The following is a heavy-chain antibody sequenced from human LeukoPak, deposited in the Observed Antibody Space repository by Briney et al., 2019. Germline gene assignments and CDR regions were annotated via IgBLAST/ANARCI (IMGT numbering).Heavy chain of an antibody. CDR2: ISAYNGNT. J-gene: IGHJ4*02. CDR1: GYTFTSYG. V-gene: IGHV1-18*01. Sequence: ASVKVSCKASGYTFTSYGISWVRQAPGQGLEWMGWISAYNGNTNYAQKLQGRVTMTTDTSTSTAYMELRSLRSDDTAVYYCARDGDYGSGSYYQYYFDYWGQGTLVTVSS. D-gene: IGHD3-10*01. CDR3: ARDGDYGSGSYYQYYFDY.